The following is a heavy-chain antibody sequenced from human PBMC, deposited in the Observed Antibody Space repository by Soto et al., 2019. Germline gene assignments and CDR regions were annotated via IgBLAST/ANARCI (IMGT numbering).Heavy chain of an antibody. CDR3: ARITIPAAASRRRSYYYYAMDV. CDR1: GFSLTASGMC. J-gene: IGHJ6*02. D-gene: IGHD6-13*01. V-gene: IGHV2-70*01. Sequence: SCPTLVNPTQTLTLTWTFSGFSLTASGMCVSWIRQPPGEALEWLALIDWDDDKFYSTSVRTRLTISRDTSKNQVVLTMANMDPVDTATYYCARITIPAAASRRRSYYYYAMDVWGQGTTVTVS. CDR2: IDWDDDK.